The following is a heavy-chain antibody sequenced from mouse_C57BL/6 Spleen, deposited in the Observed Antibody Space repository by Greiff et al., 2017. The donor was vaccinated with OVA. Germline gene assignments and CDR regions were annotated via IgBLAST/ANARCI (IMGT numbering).Heavy chain of an antibody. CDR3: ASGAWFAY. Sequence: EVQLVESGGGLVKPGGSLKLSCAASGFTFSAYGMHWVRQAQEKGLEGVADIGSGSGTTYYADTVKGRFTISRDNAKNTLFLQMTSLRSEDTAMYYCASGAWFAYWGQGTLVTVSA. V-gene: IGHV5-17*01. CDR2: IGSGSGTT. J-gene: IGHJ3*01. D-gene: IGHD4-1*01. CDR1: GFTFSAYG.